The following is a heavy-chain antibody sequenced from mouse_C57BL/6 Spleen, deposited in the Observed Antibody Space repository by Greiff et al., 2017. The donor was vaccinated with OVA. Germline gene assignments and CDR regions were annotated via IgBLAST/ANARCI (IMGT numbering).Heavy chain of an antibody. CDR1: GYTFTDYE. Sequence: VQLQQSGAELVRPGASVTLSCKASGYTFTDYEMHWVKQTPVHGLEWIGAIDPETGGTAYNQKFKGKAILTADKSSSTAYMELRSLTSEDSAVYYCTREDDGYFPWFAYWGQGTLVTVSA. CDR3: TREDDGYFPWFAY. V-gene: IGHV1-15*01. D-gene: IGHD2-3*01. CDR2: IDPETGGT. J-gene: IGHJ3*01.